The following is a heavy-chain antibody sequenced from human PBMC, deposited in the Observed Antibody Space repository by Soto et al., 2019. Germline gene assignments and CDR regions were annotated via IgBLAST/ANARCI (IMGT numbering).Heavy chain of an antibody. V-gene: IGHV3-74*01. J-gene: IGHJ6*03. CDR1: GLTFSNYW. CDR2: INSDGTRT. Sequence: EVQLVESGGGLVQPGGSLRLSCAASGLTFSNYWMHWVRQAPGKGLVWVSRINSDGTRTNYADSVKGRFTISRDNAENTRYRQMNSLTAEDTNVYHCVRVAVGYYHMDVWGKGTTVTVSS. CDR3: VRVAVGYYHMDV.